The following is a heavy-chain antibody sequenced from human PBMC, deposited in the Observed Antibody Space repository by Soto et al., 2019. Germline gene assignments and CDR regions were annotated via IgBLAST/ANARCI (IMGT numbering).Heavy chain of an antibody. V-gene: IGHV3-30-3*01. CDR1: GFTFSSYA. CDR3: AREVGYSSSY. D-gene: IGHD6-6*01. J-gene: IGHJ4*02. CDR2: ISHDGSNK. Sequence: QVQLVESGGGVVQPGRSLRLSCAASGFTFSSYAMHWVRQAPGKGLEWVAVISHDGSNKYYADSVKGRFTISRDNSKNTLHLQMNSLRAEYTAVYYCAREVGYSSSYWGQGTLVTVSS.